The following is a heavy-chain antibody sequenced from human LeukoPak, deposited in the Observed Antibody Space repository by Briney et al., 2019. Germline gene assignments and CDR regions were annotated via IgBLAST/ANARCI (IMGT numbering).Heavy chain of an antibody. D-gene: IGHD6-13*01. CDR3: ARQFPDGSSSYYYYYYMDV. CDR1: GYSISSGYY. V-gene: IGHV4-38-2*01. Sequence: SVTLSLTCAVSGYSISSGYYWGWIRQPPGKGLEWIGSIYHSGNTYYNPSLKSRVTISVDTSKNQFSLKLSSVTAADTAVYYCARQFPDGSSSYYYYYYMDVWGKGTTVTVSS. J-gene: IGHJ6*03. CDR2: IYHSGNT.